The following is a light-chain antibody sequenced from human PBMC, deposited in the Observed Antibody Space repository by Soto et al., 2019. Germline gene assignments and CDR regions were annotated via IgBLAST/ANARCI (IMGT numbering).Light chain of an antibody. J-gene: IGLJ3*02. Sequence: QSALTQPASVSGSPGQSITISCTGTSIDVGGYAYVSWYQQHPGKAPTLLIYEVNHRPSGISNRFSGSKSGNTASLTISGLQAEDEADYYCCSYRGTSTYVLFGGGTKLPVL. CDR3: CSYRGTSTYVL. CDR2: EVN. CDR1: SIDVGGYAY. V-gene: IGLV2-14*01.